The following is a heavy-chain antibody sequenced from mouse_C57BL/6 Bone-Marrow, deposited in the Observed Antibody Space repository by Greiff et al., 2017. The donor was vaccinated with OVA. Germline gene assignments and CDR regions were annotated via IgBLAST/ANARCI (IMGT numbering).Heavy chain of an antibody. CDR3: ARGVTTVVADDWYFDV. CDR1: GFTFSDFY. V-gene: IGHV7-1*01. D-gene: IGHD1-1*01. J-gene: IGHJ1*03. CDR2: SRNKANDYTT. Sequence: EVKLMESGGGLVQSGRSLRLSCATSGFTFSDFYMEWVRQAPGKGLEWIAASRNKANDYTTDYSASVKGRFIVSRDTSQSILYLQMNALRAEDTAIYYCARGVTTVVADDWYFDVWGTGTTVTVSS.